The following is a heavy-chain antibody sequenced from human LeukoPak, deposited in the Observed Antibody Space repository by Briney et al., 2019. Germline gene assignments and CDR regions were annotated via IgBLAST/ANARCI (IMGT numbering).Heavy chain of an antibody. Sequence: GGSLRLSCAAYGLTVSGNYMSWVRQAPGKGLEWLSVMHRGGNTYYADSVKGRFTISRDSSKNTVFLQMDSLRAEDTAVYYCARDPGYGLGVDYGDYWGQGTLVTVSS. J-gene: IGHJ4*02. CDR3: ARDPGYGLGVDYGDY. CDR1: GLTVSGNY. CDR2: MHRGGNT. V-gene: IGHV3-66*01. D-gene: IGHD3-10*01.